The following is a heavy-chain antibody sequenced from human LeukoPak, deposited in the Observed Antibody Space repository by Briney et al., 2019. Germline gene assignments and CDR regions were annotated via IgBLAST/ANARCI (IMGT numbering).Heavy chain of an antibody. J-gene: IGHJ4*02. V-gene: IGHV3-21*01. CDR1: GFTFSSYS. CDR2: ISSSSSSYI. CDR3: ARGSGSYSAN. D-gene: IGHD1-26*01. Sequence: PGGSLRVSCAASGFTFSSYSMNWIRQAPGKGLDWVSSISSSSSSYIYYADSVKGRFTISRDNAKNSLYLQMNSLRAEDTAVYYCARGSGSYSANWGQGTLVTVSS.